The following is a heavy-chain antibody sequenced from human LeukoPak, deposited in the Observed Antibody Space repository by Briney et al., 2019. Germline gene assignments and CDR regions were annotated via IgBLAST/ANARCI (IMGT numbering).Heavy chain of an antibody. CDR3: ARIIVGASFDY. Sequence: SETLSLTCTVSGGSISSGDYYWSWIRQHPGKGLEWIGYISYSGGTYYSPSLKSRLTLSVDTSKDQFSLKLSSVSAADTAVYYCARIIVGASFDYWGQGTLVTVSS. J-gene: IGHJ4*02. V-gene: IGHV4-31*03. CDR1: GGSISSGDYY. D-gene: IGHD1-26*01. CDR2: ISYSGGT.